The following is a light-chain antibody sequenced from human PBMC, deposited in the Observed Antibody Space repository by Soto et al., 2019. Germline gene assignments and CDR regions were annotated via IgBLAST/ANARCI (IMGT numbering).Light chain of an antibody. Sequence: DIQLTQSPSFLSASVGDRVTITCRASQGISSYLAWYQQKPGKAPKLLIYAASTLQSGVPSRLSGSGSGTEFTLTISNLQPEDFATYYCQQLNSYPNTFGQGTKLEIK. CDR2: AAS. J-gene: IGKJ2*01. CDR1: QGISSY. CDR3: QQLNSYPNT. V-gene: IGKV1-9*01.